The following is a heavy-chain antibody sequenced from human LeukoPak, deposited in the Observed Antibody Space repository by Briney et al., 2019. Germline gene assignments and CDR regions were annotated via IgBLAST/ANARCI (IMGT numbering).Heavy chain of an antibody. CDR1: GYTFSGYY. CDR2: ITPNSGGT. Sequence: ASVKVSCKASGYTFSGYYIHWVRQAPGQGLEWMGWITPNSGGTNYAQKFQGWVTMTRDTSISTAYLELSRLRSDDTAVYYCARGPDILTGYYLDYWGQGTLVTVSS. V-gene: IGHV1-2*04. D-gene: IGHD3-9*01. CDR3: ARGPDILTGYYLDY. J-gene: IGHJ4*02.